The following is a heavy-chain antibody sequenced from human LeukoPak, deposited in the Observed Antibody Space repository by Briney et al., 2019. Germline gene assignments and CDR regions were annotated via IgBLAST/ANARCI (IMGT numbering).Heavy chain of an antibody. CDR2: IKQDGSEK. D-gene: IGHD6-6*01. Sequence: GGSLRLSCAASGFTFSGYWMSWVRQAPGKGLEWVANIKQDGSEKYYVDSVKGRFTISRDNAKNSLYLQMNSLRAEDTAVYYCARRSSSGAFDIWGQGAMVTVSS. CDR3: ARRSSSGAFDI. CDR1: GFTFSGYW. J-gene: IGHJ3*02. V-gene: IGHV3-7*01.